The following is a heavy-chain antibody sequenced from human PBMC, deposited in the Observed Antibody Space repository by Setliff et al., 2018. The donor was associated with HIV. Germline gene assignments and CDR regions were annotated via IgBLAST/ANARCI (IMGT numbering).Heavy chain of an antibody. D-gene: IGHD2-15*01. J-gene: IGHJ5*02. V-gene: IGHV1-2*02. CDR2: IRPNGGTT. CDR1: GYPFNVYY. Sequence: GASVKVSCKTSGYPFNVYYVNWVRQAPGQGLEWVGWIRPNGGTTKYAPKFQGRVTSTRDTANTTVYMDLGSLTSDDTAIYYCAKGGGSYCGGGSCPPYWFDPWGQGTLVTVSS. CDR3: AKGGGSYCGGGSCPPYWFDP.